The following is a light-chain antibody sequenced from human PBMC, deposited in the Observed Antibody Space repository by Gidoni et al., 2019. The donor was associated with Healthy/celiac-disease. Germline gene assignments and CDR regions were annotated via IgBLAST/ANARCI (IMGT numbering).Light chain of an antibody. V-gene: IGKV1-5*01. Sequence: DLQMTQSPSPLSASVGDRVTITCRASTSISSWLVWYQQQPGKAPTLLLYDDSSLESGVPARFSGSGSGTAFTLTISSLQPDDFATSYCQQYNSYSWTFGQGTKVEIK. J-gene: IGKJ1*01. CDR1: TSISSW. CDR3: QQYNSYSWT. CDR2: DDS.